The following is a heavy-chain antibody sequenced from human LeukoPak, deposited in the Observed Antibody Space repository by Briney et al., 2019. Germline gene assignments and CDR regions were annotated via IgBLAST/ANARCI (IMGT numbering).Heavy chain of an antibody. CDR3: ARGLYYYDSSGTDHRIDAFDI. CDR1: GYSISSGYY. CDR2: IYHSGST. V-gene: IGHV4-38-2*02. J-gene: IGHJ3*02. Sequence: TSETLSLTCTVSGYSISSGYYWGWIRQPPGKGLEWIGSIYHSGSTYYNPSLKSRVTISVDTSKNQFSLKLSSVTAADTAMYYCARGLYYYDSSGTDHRIDAFDIWGQGTMVTASS. D-gene: IGHD3-22*01.